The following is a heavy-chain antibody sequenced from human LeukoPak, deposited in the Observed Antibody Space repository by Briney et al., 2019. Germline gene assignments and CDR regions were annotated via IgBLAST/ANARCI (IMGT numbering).Heavy chain of an antibody. CDR1: GFTFSSYS. Sequence: GGSLRLSCAASGFTFSSYSMNWVRQAPGKGLEWVSSISSSSSYIYYADSVKGRFTISRDNAKNSLYLQMNSLRAEDTAVYYCARVSGVGASSEFDYWGQGTLVTVSS. D-gene: IGHD1-26*01. CDR3: ARVSGVGASSEFDY. V-gene: IGHV3-21*01. J-gene: IGHJ4*02. CDR2: ISSSSSYI.